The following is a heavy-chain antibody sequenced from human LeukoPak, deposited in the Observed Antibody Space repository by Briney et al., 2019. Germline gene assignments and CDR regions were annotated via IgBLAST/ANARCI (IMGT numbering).Heavy chain of an antibody. CDR1: GFTFSDYA. CDR2: ISSGGSYI. D-gene: IGHD2-2*01. CDR3: ARGPALYCTSSSCLDGVD. Sequence: GGSLRLSCAASGFTFSDYAMNWVRQAPGKGLEWVSSISSGGSYISYADSVKGRFTVSRDNAKDSLFLQMRSLRDEDTAVYYCARGPALYCTSSSCLDGVDWGQETLVSVSS. J-gene: IGHJ4*02. V-gene: IGHV3-21*01.